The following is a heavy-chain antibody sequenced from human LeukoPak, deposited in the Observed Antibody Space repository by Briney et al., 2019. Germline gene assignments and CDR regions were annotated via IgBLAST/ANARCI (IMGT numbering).Heavy chain of an antibody. J-gene: IGHJ3*02. D-gene: IGHD3-9*01. V-gene: IGHV1-18*01. CDR3: ARDTLTGSGLDAFDI. CDR2: ISAYNGNT. CDR1: GYTFTSYG. Sequence: SVKVSCKASGYTFTSYGISWVRQAPGQGLEWMGWISAYNGNTNYAQKLQGRVTMTTDTSTSTAYMELRSLRSDDTAVYYCARDTLTGSGLDAFDIWGQGTMVTVSS.